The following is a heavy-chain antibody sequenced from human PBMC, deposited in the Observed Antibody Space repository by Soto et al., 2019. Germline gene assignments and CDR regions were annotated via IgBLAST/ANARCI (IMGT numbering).Heavy chain of an antibody. V-gene: IGHV3-33*01. CDR2: IWYDGSNK. J-gene: IGHJ1*01. Sequence: QVQLVESGGGVVQPGRSLRLSCAASGFTFSSYGMHWVRQAPGKGLEWVAVIWYDGSNKYYADSVKGRFTISRDNSKNTLYLQMNGVRAEDTAVYYCARGGSSSWYWVRAECFQHWGQGSLVTVSS. D-gene: IGHD6-13*01. CDR1: GFTFSSYG. CDR3: ARGGSSSWYWVRAECFQH.